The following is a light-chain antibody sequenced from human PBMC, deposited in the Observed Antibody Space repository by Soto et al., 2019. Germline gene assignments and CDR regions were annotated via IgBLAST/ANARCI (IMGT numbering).Light chain of an antibody. J-gene: IGKJ4*01. CDR2: DAS. CDR1: QTISSY. CDR3: QQRTNWPLT. Sequence: EIVLTQSPATMSLSPGERATLSCRARQTISSYLAWYQQKPGQAPRLLIYDASNRAAGIPARFSGFGSGTDFTLTISSLEPEDVAIYYCQQRTNWPLTLGGGTNVEIK. V-gene: IGKV3-11*01.